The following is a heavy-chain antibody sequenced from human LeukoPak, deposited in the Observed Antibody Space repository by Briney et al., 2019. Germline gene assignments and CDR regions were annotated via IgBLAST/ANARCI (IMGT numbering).Heavy chain of an antibody. CDR1: GFTFSNCP. J-gene: IGHJ4*02. V-gene: IGHV3-64D*06. Sequence: GVSLRLSCSASGFTFSNCPMHWVRQAPGKGLEYVSAISCNGHSTYYADSVKGRFTISRDNSRNTLSLQMSSLRAEDTAVYYCAPHIHNSYEYWGRGTLVT. CDR2: ISCNGHST. CDR3: APHIHNSYEY. D-gene: IGHD2-21*01.